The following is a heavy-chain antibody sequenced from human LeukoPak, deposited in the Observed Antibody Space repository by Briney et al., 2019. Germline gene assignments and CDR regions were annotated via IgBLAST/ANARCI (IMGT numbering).Heavy chain of an antibody. CDR1: GGSISSYY. D-gene: IGHD1-26*01. V-gene: IGHV4-4*07. Sequence: SETLSLTCTVSGGSISSYYWSWIRRPAGKGLEWIGRIYTSGSTNYNPSLKSRVTMSVDTSKNQFSLKLSSVTAADTAVYYCARDLSWGAGEYYFDYWGQGTLVTVSS. J-gene: IGHJ4*02. CDR3: ARDLSWGAGEYYFDY. CDR2: IYTSGST.